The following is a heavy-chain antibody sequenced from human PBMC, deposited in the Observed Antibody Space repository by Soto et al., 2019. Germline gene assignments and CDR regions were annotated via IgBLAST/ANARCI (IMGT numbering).Heavy chain of an antibody. CDR2: MNPNSGNT. Sequence: ASVKVSCKASGYTFTSYDINWVRQATGQGLEWMGWMNPNSGNTGYAQKFQGRVTMTRNTSISTAYMELSSLRSEDTAVYYCARGVDAYAWGSYRQRYFDYWGQGTLVTVSS. J-gene: IGHJ4*02. CDR3: ARGVDAYAWGSYRQRYFDY. D-gene: IGHD3-16*02. V-gene: IGHV1-8*01. CDR1: GYTFTSYD.